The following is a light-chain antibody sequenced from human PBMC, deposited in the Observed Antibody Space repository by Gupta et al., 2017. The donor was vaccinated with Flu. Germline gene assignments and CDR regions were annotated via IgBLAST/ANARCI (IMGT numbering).Light chain of an antibody. Sequence: QSALTQPASVTGSPGQSITISCSGTSSDVGGYDYVSWYQQHPGQVPRLLIYDTYKRPSGFSTRFSASKSGNTASLTISGLQAEDEADYYCCSYMSSSPHYVFGSGTKVTVL. J-gene: IGLJ1*01. CDR2: DTY. CDR1: SSDVGGYDY. V-gene: IGLV2-14*03. CDR3: CSYMSSSPHYV.